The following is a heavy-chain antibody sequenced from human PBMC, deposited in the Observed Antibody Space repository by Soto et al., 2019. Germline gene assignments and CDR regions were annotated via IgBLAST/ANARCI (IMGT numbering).Heavy chain of an antibody. Sequence: GASVKVSCKASGYTFIDYSITWLRQAPGQGLEWMGWISAANANTEYAQKFQGRVTMTIDTSTGTAYMELRSLRSDDTAMYFCAREGLTSGYTFAFWGQGTLVTVSS. CDR3: AREGLTSGYTFAF. CDR1: GYTFIDYS. J-gene: IGHJ4*02. D-gene: IGHD2-2*02. CDR2: ISAANANT. V-gene: IGHV1-18*04.